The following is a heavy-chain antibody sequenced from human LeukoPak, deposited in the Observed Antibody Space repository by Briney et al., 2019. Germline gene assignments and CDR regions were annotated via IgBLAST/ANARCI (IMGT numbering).Heavy chain of an antibody. D-gene: IGHD1-7*01. CDR3: ARRDNWNYGSWFDP. CDR2: IYYSGST. CDR1: GGSISSSIYY. J-gene: IGHJ5*02. Sequence: SETLSLTCTVYGGSISSSIYYWDWIRQPPGKGLEWIGSIYYSGSTYYNPSLKSRVTISVDTSKNQFSLKLSSVTAADTAVYYCARRDNWNYGSWFDPWGQGALVTVSS. V-gene: IGHV4-39*01.